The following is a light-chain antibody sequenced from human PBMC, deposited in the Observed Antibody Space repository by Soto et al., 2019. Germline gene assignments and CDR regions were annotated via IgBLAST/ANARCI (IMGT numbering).Light chain of an antibody. V-gene: IGLV1-44*01. J-gene: IGLJ3*02. CDR2: GND. Sequence: QSVLTQPPSASGTLGQRVAISCSGSSSNIGSHTVNWYQQLPGTAPKLLIYGNDQRPSGVPDRFSGSKSGTSASLAISGLQSEDEVDYYCAAWDDSLNGPVFGGGTKLTVL. CDR1: SSNIGSHT. CDR3: AAWDDSLNGPV.